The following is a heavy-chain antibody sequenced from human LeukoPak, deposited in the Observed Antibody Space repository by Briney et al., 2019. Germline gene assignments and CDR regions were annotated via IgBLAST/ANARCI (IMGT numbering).Heavy chain of an antibody. Sequence: GGSLRLSCAASGFTFSSYAMNWVRQAPGKGLEWVSTISGSAGNTYYGDSVKGRFTISRDNSKNMLFLQMNSLRAADTAAYYCAKDSSSSNYYYGMDVWARGPRSPSP. D-gene: IGHD6-6*01. CDR3: AKDSSSSNYYYGMDV. CDR1: GFTFSSYA. CDR2: ISGSAGNT. J-gene: IGHJ6*02. V-gene: IGHV3-23*01.